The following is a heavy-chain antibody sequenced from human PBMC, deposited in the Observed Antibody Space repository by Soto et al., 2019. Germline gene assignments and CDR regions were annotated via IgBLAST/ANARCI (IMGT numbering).Heavy chain of an antibody. V-gene: IGHV3-21*01. CDR2: ISSSSSYI. D-gene: IGHD4-17*01. J-gene: IGHJ4*02. CDR3: ARAPVTKGCVDY. CDR1: GFTFSSYS. Sequence: EVQLVESGGGLVKPGGSLRLSCAASGFTFSSYSMNWVRQAPGKGLEWVSSISSSSSYIYYADSVKGRFTISRDNAKNSLYLQMNSLRAEDTAVYYCARAPVTKGCVDYWGQGTLVTVSS.